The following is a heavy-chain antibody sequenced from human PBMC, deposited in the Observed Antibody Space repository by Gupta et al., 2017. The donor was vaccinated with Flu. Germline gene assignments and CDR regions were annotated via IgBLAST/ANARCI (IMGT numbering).Heavy chain of an antibody. Sequence: GMRWVRQAPCKGLEWVAVITYDGSNKYYADSGKGRFTISRDNSKNTLYLQMNSLRAEDTAVYYCARASVSPDYCDQNNWGQGTLVTVAS. CDR2: ITYDGSNK. J-gene: IGHJ4*02. V-gene: IGHV3-30*19. CDR1: G. CDR3: ARASVSPDYCDQNN. D-gene: IGHD4-17*01.